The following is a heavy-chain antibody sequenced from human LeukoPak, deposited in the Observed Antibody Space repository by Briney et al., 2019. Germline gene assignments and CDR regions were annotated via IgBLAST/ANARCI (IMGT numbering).Heavy chain of an antibody. D-gene: IGHD3-22*01. J-gene: IGHJ2*01. CDR3: ARIRITMIVVVKTNWYFDL. V-gene: IGHV4-31*03. CDR2: IYYSGST. Sequence: SQTLSLTCTVSGGSISSGGYYWSWIRQHPGKGLEWIGYIYYSGSTYYNPSLKSRVTISVDTSKNQFSLKLSSVTAADTAVYYCARIRITMIVVVKTNWYFDLWGRGTLVTVSS. CDR1: GGSISSGGYY.